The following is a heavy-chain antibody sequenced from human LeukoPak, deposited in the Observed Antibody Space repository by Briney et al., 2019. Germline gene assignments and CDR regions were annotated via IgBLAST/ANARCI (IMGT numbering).Heavy chain of an antibody. Sequence: PGGSLRLSCAAYGFTFSSYSRNWVRQAPGKGLEWVSYISSSSSTIYYADSVKGRFTISRDNAKNSLYLQMNSLRGEDTAVYYCAREGDGYYWVDQWGQGTLVTLSS. D-gene: IGHD5-24*01. V-gene: IGHV3-48*01. J-gene: IGHJ4*02. CDR1: GFTFSSYS. CDR2: ISSSSSTI. CDR3: AREGDGYYWVDQ.